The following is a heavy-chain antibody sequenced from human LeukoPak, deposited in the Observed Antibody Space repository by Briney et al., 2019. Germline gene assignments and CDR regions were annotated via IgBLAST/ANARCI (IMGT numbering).Heavy chain of an antibody. CDR3: ARSEGTVTTD. CDR2: IYYSGST. D-gene: IGHD4-17*01. V-gene: IGHV4-59*12. CDR1: GGSISSYY. J-gene: IGHJ4*02. Sequence: SETLSLTCTVSGGSISSYYWSWIRQPPGKGLEWLGYIYYSGSTNYNPSLKSRVTISVDTSKNQFYLKLSSLTAADTAVYYCARSEGTVTTDWGQRALVTVSS.